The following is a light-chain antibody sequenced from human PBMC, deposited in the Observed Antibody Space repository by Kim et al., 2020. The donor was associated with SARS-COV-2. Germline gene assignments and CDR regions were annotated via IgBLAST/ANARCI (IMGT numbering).Light chain of an antibody. CDR1: SLRSYY. CDR2: GKN. V-gene: IGLV3-19*01. Sequence: SSELTQDPAVSVALGQTVRITCQGDSLRSYYASWYQQKPGQAPVLVIYGKNNRPSGIPDRFSGFSSGNTASLTITGAQAEDEADYYCNSRDSSGNHVVF. CDR3: NSRDSSGNHVV. J-gene: IGLJ2*01.